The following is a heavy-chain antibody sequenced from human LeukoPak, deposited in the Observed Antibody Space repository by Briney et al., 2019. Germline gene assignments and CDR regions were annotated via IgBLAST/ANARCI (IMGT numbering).Heavy chain of an antibody. CDR3: ARTKVAATKDFDY. D-gene: IGHD6-19*01. V-gene: IGHV3-21*01. CDR2: ISSSSSYI. J-gene: IGHJ4*02. Sequence: PGGSLRLSCAASGFTFSSYSMNWVRQAPGKGLEWVSSISSSSSYIYYADSVKGRFTISRDNAKNSLYLQMNSLRAEDTAVYYCARTKVAATKDFDYWGQGTLVTVSS. CDR1: GFTFSSYS.